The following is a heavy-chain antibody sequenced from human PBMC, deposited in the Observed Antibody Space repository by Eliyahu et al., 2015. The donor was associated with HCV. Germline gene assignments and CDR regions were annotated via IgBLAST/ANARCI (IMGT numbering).Heavy chain of an antibody. J-gene: IGHJ4*02. CDR2: VFHSGST. CDR1: GYSXSSGSX. D-gene: IGHD1-26*01. V-gene: IGHV4-38-2*02. Sequence: QVQLQESGPGLVKPSETLSLTCAVSGYSXSSGSXWGXIRQPPGKGLEWLGSVFHSGSTYYNPSFKSRVTISVDTSKNQFSLKLSSVSAADTAVYYCARERVGATFDYWGQGTLVTVSS. CDR3: ARERVGATFDY.